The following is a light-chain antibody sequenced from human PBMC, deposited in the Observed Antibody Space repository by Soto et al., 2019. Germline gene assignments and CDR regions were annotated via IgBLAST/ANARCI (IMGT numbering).Light chain of an antibody. Sequence: EIAMTQSPLSLAVTPGEPASISCRSSQTLLHSNGYTYLDWYLQKPGQSPQLLIYLGSNRASGVPDRFSGSGSGTDFTLKISRVEAEDVGIFYCKHGLRPMYTFGQGTKLEIK. CDR2: LGS. V-gene: IGKV2-28*01. CDR1: QTLLHSNGYTY. J-gene: IGKJ2*01. CDR3: KHGLRPMYT.